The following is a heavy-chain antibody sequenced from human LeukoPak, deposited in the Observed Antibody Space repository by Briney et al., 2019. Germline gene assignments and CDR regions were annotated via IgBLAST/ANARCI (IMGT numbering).Heavy chain of an antibody. CDR3: ARVNSYSYYFDY. Sequence: PGGSLRLSCAASGFTFSSYWMTWVRQAPGKGLEWVANIKLDGSEKYYVDSAKGRFTISRDNAKNSLSLQMNSLRAEDTAVYYCARVNSYSYYFDYWGQGTLVTVSS. CDR2: IKLDGSEK. V-gene: IGHV3-7*01. J-gene: IGHJ4*02. CDR1: GFTFSSYW. D-gene: IGHD2/OR15-2a*01.